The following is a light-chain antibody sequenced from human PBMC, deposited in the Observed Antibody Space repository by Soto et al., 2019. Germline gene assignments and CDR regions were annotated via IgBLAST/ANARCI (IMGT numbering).Light chain of an antibody. V-gene: IGLV2-11*01. J-gene: IGLJ2*01. CDR1: SGDVGFYNF. CDR2: DVT. Sequence: QSVLTQPRSLTGSPGQSVTISCTGTSGDVGFYNFVSWYQQHPGKVPKLIIYDVTKRPSGVPDRFSGSKSGNTASLTISRLQAEDEADYYCSSYAGSYVLFGGGTKVTVL. CDR3: SSYAGSYVL.